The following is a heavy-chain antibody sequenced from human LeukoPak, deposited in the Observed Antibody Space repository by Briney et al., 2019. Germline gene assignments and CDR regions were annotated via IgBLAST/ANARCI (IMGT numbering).Heavy chain of an antibody. CDR3: ATKAREAPE. D-gene: IGHD1/OR15-1a*01. CDR1: GVNFSSYW. V-gene: IGHV3-7*03. CDR2: IKQDGSEE. Sequence: GGSLRLSCAVSGVNFSSYWMSWVRQAPGKGLEWVANIKQDGSEEYYVDSVKGRFTISTDNAKNSLYLQMNSLGVEDTAIYYCATKAREAPEWGQGTLVTVSS. J-gene: IGHJ4*01.